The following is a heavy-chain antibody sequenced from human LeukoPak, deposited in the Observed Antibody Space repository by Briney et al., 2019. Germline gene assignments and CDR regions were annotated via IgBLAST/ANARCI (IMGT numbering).Heavy chain of an antibody. CDR2: ISSSNSYI. CDR1: GFTFSSYG. CDR3: AKGGILSSSYDY. Sequence: GGSLRLSCAASGFTFSSYGMNWVRQAPGKGLEWVSSISSSNSYIYYGDSVKGRFTISRDNAKNSVYLQMNSLRAEDTAVYYCAKGGILSSSYDYWGQGTLVTVSS. V-gene: IGHV3-21*01. J-gene: IGHJ4*02. D-gene: IGHD6-6*01.